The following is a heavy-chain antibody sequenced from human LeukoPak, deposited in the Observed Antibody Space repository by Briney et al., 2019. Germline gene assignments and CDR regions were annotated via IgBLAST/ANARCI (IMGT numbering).Heavy chain of an antibody. J-gene: IGHJ4*02. V-gene: IGHV3-21*01. D-gene: IGHD1-14*01. Sequence: GGSLRLSCAASGFTFSSYSMNWVRQAPGKGLEWVSSISSSSSYIYYADSVKGRFTISRANAKNSLYLQMNSLRAEDTAVYYCARELDTEEFDYWGQGTLVTVSS. CDR2: ISSSSSYI. CDR3: ARELDTEEFDY. CDR1: GFTFSSYS.